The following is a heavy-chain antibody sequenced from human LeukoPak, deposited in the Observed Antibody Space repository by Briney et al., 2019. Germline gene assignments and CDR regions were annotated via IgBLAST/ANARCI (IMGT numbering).Heavy chain of an antibody. V-gene: IGHV4-39*07. Sequence: SETLSLTCVVSGGSISSTSYYWGWIRQPPGKGLEWIGSIYYSGSTYYSPSLKSRVTISVDTSKNQFSLKLSSVTAADTAVYYCARLLRVGYCSTTTCNWFDPWGQGTLVTVSS. CDR2: IYYSGST. D-gene: IGHD2-2*03. CDR1: GGSISSTSYY. CDR3: ARLLRVGYCSTTTCNWFDP. J-gene: IGHJ5*02.